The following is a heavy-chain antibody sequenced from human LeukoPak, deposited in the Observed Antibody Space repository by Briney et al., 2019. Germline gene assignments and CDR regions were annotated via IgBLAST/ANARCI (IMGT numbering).Heavy chain of an antibody. V-gene: IGHV4-59*08. CDR2: IHYSGYT. D-gene: IGHD5-18*01. CDR1: GGSIGTYY. Sequence: SETLSLTCTVSGGSIGTYYWNWIRQPPGKGLEWIGYIHYSGYTNYNPSLKSRVTISVDTSKNQFSLKLSSVTAADTAVYYCARRGHSYGLFDYWGQGTLVTVSS. J-gene: IGHJ4*02. CDR3: ARRGHSYGLFDY.